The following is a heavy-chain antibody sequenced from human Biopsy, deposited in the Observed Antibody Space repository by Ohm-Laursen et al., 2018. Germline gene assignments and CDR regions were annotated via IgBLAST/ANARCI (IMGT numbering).Heavy chain of an antibody. CDR2: LTWNSGTI. D-gene: IGHD3-9*01. CDR3: AKDGYYDILTGPPSDY. J-gene: IGHJ4*02. Sequence: SLRLSCSASGFNFDDYAMHWIRQGPGKGLEWVAGLTWNSGTIAYAGSVRGRFTISRDNAKNSLYLQMNNLTSEDTALYYCAKDGYYDILTGPPSDYWGQGTLVTVSS. CDR1: GFNFDDYA. V-gene: IGHV3-9*01.